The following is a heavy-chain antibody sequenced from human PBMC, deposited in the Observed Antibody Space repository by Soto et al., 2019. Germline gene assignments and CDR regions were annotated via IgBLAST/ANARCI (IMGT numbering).Heavy chain of an antibody. D-gene: IGHD5-12*01. CDR1: GFTFRNYV. CDR3: TKDRATHRNY. J-gene: IGHJ4*02. Sequence: PXXSLKLSFAASGFTFRNYVMHWVRQAPGKGLEWVAVISSDGSNKYYADSVKGRFTISRDNSKNTLYLQMHSLRIEDTAVYYCTKDRATHRNYWGQGTLVTVSS. V-gene: IGHV3-30*18. CDR2: ISSDGSNK.